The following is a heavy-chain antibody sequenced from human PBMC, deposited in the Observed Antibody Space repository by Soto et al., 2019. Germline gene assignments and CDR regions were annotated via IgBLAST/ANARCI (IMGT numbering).Heavy chain of an antibody. V-gene: IGHV3-74*01. J-gene: IGHJ4*02. CDR1: GFTFSSYW. D-gene: IGHD3-10*01. CDR3: GRGDGDYYAGNGYLGRH. CDR2: LKSDGSGT. Sequence: EVQLVESGGGLVQPGGSLRLSCAASGFTFSSYWMHWVRQAPGKGLVWVSRLKSDGSGTTYADSVKGRLTSSRDNAKNKVYLQMNSLSAEDTALYYCGRGDGDYYAGNGYLGRHWGQGNLVTVSS.